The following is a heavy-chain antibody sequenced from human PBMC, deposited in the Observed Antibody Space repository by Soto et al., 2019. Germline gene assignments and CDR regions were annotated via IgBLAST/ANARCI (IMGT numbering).Heavy chain of an antibody. Sequence: QVQLVQSGAEVKKPGASVKVSCKASGYTFTSYGISWVRQAPGQGLEWMGWISAYNGNTNYAQKLQGRVTMTTDTYTSTAYMELRSLRSDDTAVYYCARDRHIVVVTAFPYGMDVWGQGTTVTVSS. V-gene: IGHV1-18*04. CDR1: GYTFTSYG. CDR3: ARDRHIVVVTAFPYGMDV. J-gene: IGHJ6*02. CDR2: ISAYNGNT. D-gene: IGHD2-21*02.